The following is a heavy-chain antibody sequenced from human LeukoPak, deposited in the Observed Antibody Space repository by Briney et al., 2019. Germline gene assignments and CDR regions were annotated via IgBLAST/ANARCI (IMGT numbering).Heavy chain of an antibody. CDR2: ISAYNGNT. D-gene: IGHD1-26*01. Sequence: ASVKVSCKASGYTFTSYGISWVRQAPGQGLEWMGWISAYNGNTNYAQKLQGRVTVTTDTSTSTAYMELRSLRSDDTAVYYCAREPIVGARNWFDPWGQGTLVTVSS. V-gene: IGHV1-18*01. CDR3: AREPIVGARNWFDP. J-gene: IGHJ5*02. CDR1: GYTFTSYG.